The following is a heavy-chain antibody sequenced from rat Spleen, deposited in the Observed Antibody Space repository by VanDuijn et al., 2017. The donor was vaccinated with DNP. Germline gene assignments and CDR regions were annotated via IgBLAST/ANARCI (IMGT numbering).Heavy chain of an antibody. D-gene: IGHD1-7*01. CDR1: RFTFNSYW. CDR2: VTSSGGGT. Sequence: EVQLVESGGDLVQPGRSLKLSCVASRFTFNSYWMAWIRQVPGKGLEWVASVTSSGGGTYYPDSVRGRFIISRDNAKSTLNLQMDSLRSEDTATYYCATSSYYGYDYGFAYWGQGTLVTVSS. J-gene: IGHJ3*01. V-gene: IGHV5-31*01. CDR3: ATSSYYGYDYGFAY.